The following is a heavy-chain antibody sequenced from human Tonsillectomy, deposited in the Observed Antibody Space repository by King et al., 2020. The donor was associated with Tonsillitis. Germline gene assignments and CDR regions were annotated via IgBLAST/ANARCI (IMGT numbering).Heavy chain of an antibody. CDR1: GGSLLSYS. J-gene: IGHJ5*02. Sequence: QLVQSGAEVKKPGSSVKVSCKASGGSLLSYSITWVRQAPGQGLEWMGSIIPLVAIPNYAQKFQGRVTITACTSTNTAYMELSSLRSDDTAVYYCARDFNTDTVMVTGWFDPWGQGTLVVVSS. CDR2: IIPLVAIP. CDR3: ARDFNTDTVMVTGWFDP. D-gene: IGHD5-18*01. V-gene: IGHV1-69*09.